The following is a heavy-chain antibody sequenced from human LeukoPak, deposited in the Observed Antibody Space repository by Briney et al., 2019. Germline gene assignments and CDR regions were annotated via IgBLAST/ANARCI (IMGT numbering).Heavy chain of an antibody. CDR3: ARDLYGDHDAFDI. V-gene: IGHV1-2*02. J-gene: IGHJ3*02. Sequence: ASVKVSCKASGGTFTNYAISWVRQAPGQGLEWMGWINPNSGGTNYAQRFQGRVTMTRDTSISTAYLELSSLRSDDTAVYYCARDLYGDHDAFDIWGQGTMVTVSS. CDR2: INPNSGGT. D-gene: IGHD4-17*01. CDR1: GGTFTNYA.